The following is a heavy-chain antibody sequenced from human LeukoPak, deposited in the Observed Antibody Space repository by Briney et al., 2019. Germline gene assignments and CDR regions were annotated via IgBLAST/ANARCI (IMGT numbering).Heavy chain of an antibody. J-gene: IGHJ3*02. D-gene: IGHD4-17*01. CDR2: ISYDGSNK. CDR3: ARAATTVTMVGAFDI. V-gene: IGHV3-30*04. Sequence: SGGSLRLSCAASGFTFSSYAMHWVRQAPGKGLEWVAVISYDGSNKYYADSVKGRFTISRDNSKNTLYLQMNSLRAEDTAVYYCARAATTVTMVGAFDIWGQGTMVTVSS. CDR1: GFTFSSYA.